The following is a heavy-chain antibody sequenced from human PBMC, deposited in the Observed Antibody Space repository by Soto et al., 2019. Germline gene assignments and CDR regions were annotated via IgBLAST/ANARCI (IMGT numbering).Heavy chain of an antibody. J-gene: IGHJ4*02. V-gene: IGHV4-39*01. CDR2: IYYSGST. Sequence: PSETLSLTCTVSGGSISSSSYYWGWIRQPPGKGLEWIGSIYYSGSTYYNPSLKSRVTISVDTSKNQFSLKLSSVTAADTAVYYCARLGSGYYYYFDYWGQGTLVTVSS. D-gene: IGHD3-22*01. CDR3: ARLGSGYYYYFDY. CDR1: GGSISSSSYY.